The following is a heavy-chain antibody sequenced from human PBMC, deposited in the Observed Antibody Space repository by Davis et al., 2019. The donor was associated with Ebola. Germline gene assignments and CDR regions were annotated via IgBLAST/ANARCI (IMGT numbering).Heavy chain of an antibody. V-gene: IGHV3-21*01. D-gene: IGHD6-6*01. CDR3: ASLELVHAPDY. J-gene: IGHJ4*02. CDR2: ISSSSSYI. CDR1: GFTFSSYS. Sequence: GESLKISCAASGFTFSSYSMNWVRQAPGKGLEWVSSISSSSSYIYYADSVKGRFTISRDNAKNSLYLQMNSLRAEDTAVYYCASLELVHAPDYWGQGTLVTVSS.